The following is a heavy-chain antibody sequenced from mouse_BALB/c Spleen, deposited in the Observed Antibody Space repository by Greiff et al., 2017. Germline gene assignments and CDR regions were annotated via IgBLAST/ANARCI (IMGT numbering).Heavy chain of an antibody. CDR1: GFSLTSYG. V-gene: IGHV2-4-1*01. CDR2: IWSGGST. D-gene: IGHD4-1*01. Sequence: VHLVESGPGLVQPSQSLSITCTVSGFSLTSYGVHWVRQSPGKGLEWLGVIWSGGSTDYNAAFISRLSISKDNSKSQVFFKMNSLQADDTAIYYCARNGGGTRTWFAYWGQGTLVTVSA. J-gene: IGHJ3*01. CDR3: ARNGGGTRTWFAY.